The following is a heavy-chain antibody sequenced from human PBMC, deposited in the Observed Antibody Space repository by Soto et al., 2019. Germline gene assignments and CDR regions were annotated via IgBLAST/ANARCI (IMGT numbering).Heavy chain of an antibody. V-gene: IGHV4-59*01. CDR2: VYYTGTT. Sequence: PSETLSLTCTVSGGSISSYFYTWVRQLPGKGLEWIGSVYYTGTTDYNPSLKSRVTISVDTSKTQFSLNLRSVTAADTAVYYCARDLAAVPRAFDYWGRGTLVTVSS. D-gene: IGHD6-13*01. J-gene: IGHJ4*02. CDR1: GGSISSYF. CDR3: ARDLAAVPRAFDY.